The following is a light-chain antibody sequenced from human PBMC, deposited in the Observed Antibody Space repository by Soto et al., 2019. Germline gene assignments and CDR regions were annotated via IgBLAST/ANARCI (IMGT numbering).Light chain of an antibody. CDR3: QQYNSYPWT. V-gene: IGKV1-33*01. CDR2: DAS. J-gene: IGKJ1*01. Sequence: IRLTQSPTSLSASVGDRVTITCQASQYIGNYLNWYQQKPGEAPRLLISDASNLEPGVPSRFSGSGSGADFTFIISSLQPEDVATYSCQQYNSYPWTFGQGTKVDIK. CDR1: QYIGNY.